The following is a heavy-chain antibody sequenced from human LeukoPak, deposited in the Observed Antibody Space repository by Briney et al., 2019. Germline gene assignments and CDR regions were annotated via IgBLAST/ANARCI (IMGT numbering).Heavy chain of an antibody. V-gene: IGHV4-34*01. CDR2: INHSGSS. CDR1: GGSFSGYY. Sequence: KPSETLSLTCAVYGGSFSGYYWSWIRQPAGKGLEWIGEINHSGSSNYNASLKSRVTISIDTSKNQFSLKLRSVSAADTAVYYCVRGAWWLRFRAFDYWGQGTLVTVSS. D-gene: IGHD5-12*01. CDR3: VRGAWWLRFRAFDY. J-gene: IGHJ4*02.